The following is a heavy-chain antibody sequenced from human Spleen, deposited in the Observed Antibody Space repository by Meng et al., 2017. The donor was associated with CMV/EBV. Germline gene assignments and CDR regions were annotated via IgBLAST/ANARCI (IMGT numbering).Heavy chain of an antibody. CDR1: GGSISSSSYY. CDR3: ARGPRGYSYEKDWFDP. D-gene: IGHD5-18*01. CDR2: INHSGST. V-gene: IGHV4-39*07. J-gene: IGHJ5*02. Sequence: SETLSLTCTVSGGSISSSSYYWGWIRQPPGKGLEWIGEINHSGSTNYNPSLKSRVTISVDTSKNHFSLKLSSVTAADTAVYYCARGPRGYSYEKDWFDPWGQGTLVTVSS.